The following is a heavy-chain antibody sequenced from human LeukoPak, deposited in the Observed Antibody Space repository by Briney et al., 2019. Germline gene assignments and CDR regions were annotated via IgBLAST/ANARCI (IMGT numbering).Heavy chain of an antibody. J-gene: IGHJ3*02. V-gene: IGHV3-30*18. CDR3: AKDMGYGDHHDAFDI. Sequence: PGRSLRLSCAASGFTFSSYGMHWVRQAPGKGLEWVAVISYDGSNRYYADSVKGRFTISRDNSKNTLYLQMNSLRAEDTALYYCAKDMGYGDHHDAFDIWGQGTMVTVSS. CDR2: ISYDGSNR. CDR1: GFTFSSYG. D-gene: IGHD4-17*01.